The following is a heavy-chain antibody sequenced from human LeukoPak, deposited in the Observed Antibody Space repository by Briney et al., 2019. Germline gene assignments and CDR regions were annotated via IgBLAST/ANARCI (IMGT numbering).Heavy chain of an antibody. J-gene: IGHJ6*03. V-gene: IGHV4-59*12. CDR3: ARGLPYIADYPQKYYMDV. D-gene: IGHD5-12*01. CDR2: IYYSGST. CDR1: GGSISSYY. Sequence: SETLSLTCTVSGGSISSYYWSWIRQPPGKGLEWIGYIYYSGSTNYNPSLKSRVTISVDTSKNQFSLKLSSVTAADTAVYYCARGLPYIADYPQKYYMDVWGKGTTVTVSS.